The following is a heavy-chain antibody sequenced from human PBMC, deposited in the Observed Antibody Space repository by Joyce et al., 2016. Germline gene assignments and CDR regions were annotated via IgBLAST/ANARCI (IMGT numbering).Heavy chain of an antibody. J-gene: IGHJ5*02. CDR2: IDPRDSYT. CDR3: ARHVTDWFDP. V-gene: IGHV5-10-1*03. Sequence: EVQLVQSGAEVKKPGESLRISCKGSGYSFTSHWISWVRQMPGKGLEGRVRIDPRDSYTNYSPSFEGHVTISVDKPISAAYLQWSSLRASDTAIYYCARHVTDWFDPWGQGTLVTVSS. CDR1: GYSFTSHW. D-gene: IGHD3-10*02.